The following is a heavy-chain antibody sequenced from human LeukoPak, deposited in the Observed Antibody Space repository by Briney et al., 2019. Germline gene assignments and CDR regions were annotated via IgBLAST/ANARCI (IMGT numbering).Heavy chain of an antibody. J-gene: IGHJ6*03. CDR3: ARGVHYYYYYMDV. CDR2: ISGSGGST. CDR1: GFTFSSYG. V-gene: IGHV3-23*01. Sequence: PGGSLRLSCAASGFTFSSYGMSWVRQAPGKGLEWVSAISGSGGSTYYADSVKGRFTISRDNSKNTLYLQMNSLRAEDTAVYYCARGVHYYYYYMDVWGKGTTVTISS.